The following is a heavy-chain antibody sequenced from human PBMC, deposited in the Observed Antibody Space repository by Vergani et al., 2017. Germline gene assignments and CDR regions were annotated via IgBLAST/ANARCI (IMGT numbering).Heavy chain of an antibody. V-gene: IGHV4-34*02. Sequence: QVQLQQSGAGLLKPSETLSLMCGLYGGLFRGYYWSWIRQSPGKGLEWIGEIDHSGSANYNPSLKTRVIISVDTSKNQFSLKLISVTAADTAVYYCARHGPVYYHYYMHVWGKGTTVTVSS. J-gene: IGHJ6*03. CDR3: ARHGPVYYHYYMHV. D-gene: IGHD2-8*01. CDR1: GGLFRGYY. CDR2: IDHSGSA.